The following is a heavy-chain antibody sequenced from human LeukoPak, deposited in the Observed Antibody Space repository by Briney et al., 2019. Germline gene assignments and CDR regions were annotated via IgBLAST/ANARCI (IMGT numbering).Heavy chain of an antibody. D-gene: IGHD3-9*01. CDR2: INPNTGAT. CDR1: GYTFTCYS. V-gene: IGHV1-2*02. J-gene: IGHJ4*02. CDR3: ARDSVGSGRPRPWYFEF. Sequence: ASVRVSCKPSGYTFTCYSLHWVRQAPGQGLEWRGWINPNTGATIYAEKFQGRVTMTRDTSIDTAYMEMRSLRSDDTALYYCARDSVGSGRPRPWYFEFWGQGTLSTVSS.